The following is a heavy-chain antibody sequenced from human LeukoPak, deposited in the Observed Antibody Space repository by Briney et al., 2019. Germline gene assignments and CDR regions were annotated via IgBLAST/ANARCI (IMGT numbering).Heavy chain of an antibody. J-gene: IGHJ1*01. CDR2: INPSGGST. CDR3: ARDLAGYYDFWSGFFQH. D-gene: IGHD3-3*01. CDR1: GYTFTSYY. V-gene: IGHV1-46*03. Sequence: ASVKVSCKASGYTFTSYYMHWVRQAPGQGLEWMGIINPSGGSTRYAQKFQGRVTMTRDTSTSTVYMELSSLRSEDTAVYYCARDLAGYYDFWSGFFQHWGQGTLVTVSS.